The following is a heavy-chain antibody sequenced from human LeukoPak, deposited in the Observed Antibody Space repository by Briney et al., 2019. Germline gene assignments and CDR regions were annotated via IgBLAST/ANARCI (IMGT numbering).Heavy chain of an antibody. Sequence: GESLKISCKGSGYSFTSYWIGWVRQMPGKDLEWMGIIYPGDSDTRYSPSFQGQVTISADKSISTAYLQWSSLKASDTAIYYCARNRPDSSEDAFDIWGQGTMVTVSS. CDR1: GYSFTSYW. CDR3: ARNRPDSSEDAFDI. V-gene: IGHV5-51*01. D-gene: IGHD3-22*01. J-gene: IGHJ3*02. CDR2: IYPGDSDT.